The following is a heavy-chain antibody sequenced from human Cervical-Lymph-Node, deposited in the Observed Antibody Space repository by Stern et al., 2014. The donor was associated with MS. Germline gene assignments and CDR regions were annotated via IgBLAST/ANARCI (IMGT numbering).Heavy chain of an antibody. CDR3: AKYVRGDNLYYLDY. CDR2: IYYTGST. J-gene: IGHJ4*02. Sequence: QVQMQESGPGLVRPSETLSLTCTVSGDSISGYYWSWIRQAPGKGLEWIGYIYYTGSTNYNPSLNSRVTMSLDTSKNQFSLRLSSVTAADTAVYYCAKYVRGDNLYYLDYWGQGALITVSS. D-gene: IGHD3-10*01. V-gene: IGHV4-59*01. CDR1: GDSISGYY.